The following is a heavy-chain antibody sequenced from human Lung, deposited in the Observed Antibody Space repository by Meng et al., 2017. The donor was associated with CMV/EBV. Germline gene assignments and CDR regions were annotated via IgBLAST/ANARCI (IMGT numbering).Heavy chain of an antibody. J-gene: IGHJ5*02. Sequence: SGYTFTSYSITWVRQATGQGLQCVGRINAYNINTNYAQTLQGRVTMTTDTSTSTAYMELRSLRSADTAIYYCARARFYDTTANWFDPWGQGTLVTVSS. CDR2: INAYNINT. CDR1: GYTFTSYS. D-gene: IGHD2/OR15-2a*01. V-gene: IGHV1-18*01. CDR3: ARARFYDTTANWFDP.